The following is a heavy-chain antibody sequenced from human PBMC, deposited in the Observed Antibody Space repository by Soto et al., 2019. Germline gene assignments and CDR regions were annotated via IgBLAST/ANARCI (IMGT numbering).Heavy chain of an antibody. CDR1: GFPFSNAW. V-gene: IGHV3-15*01. CDR3: TTLEVGYCSSTSCQGPYYYYYYMDV. J-gene: IGHJ6*03. D-gene: IGHD2-2*03. Sequence: EVQLVESGGGLVKPGGSLRLSCAASGFPFSNAWMSWVRQAPGNGLEWVGRIKSKTDGGTTDYAARVKGRFTISRDDSKNTLYLQMNSLKTEDTAVYYCTTLEVGYCSSTSCQGPYYYYYYMDVWGKGTTVTVSS. CDR2: IKSKTDGGTT.